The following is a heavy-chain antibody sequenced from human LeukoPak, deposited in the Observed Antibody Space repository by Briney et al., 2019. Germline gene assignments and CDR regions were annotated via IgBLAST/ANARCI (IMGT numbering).Heavy chain of an antibody. CDR3: AGGKSPISSWNWFDP. Sequence: GGSLSLSCAASGLTFSDYHMSWIRQAPGKGLEWVSYISSSSDYTNYADSVKGRFTISRDNAKNSLYLQMNSLRAEDTAVYYCAGGKSPISSWNWFDPWCQGTLVTVSS. D-gene: IGHD6-13*01. CDR1: GLTFSDYH. CDR2: ISSSSDYT. J-gene: IGHJ5*02. V-gene: IGHV3-11*06.